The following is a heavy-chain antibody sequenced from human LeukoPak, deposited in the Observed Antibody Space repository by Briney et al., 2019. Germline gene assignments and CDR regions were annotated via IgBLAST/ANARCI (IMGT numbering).Heavy chain of an antibody. CDR3: AKADLWCGAIEPFDY. V-gene: IGHV3-23*01. CDR2: VSRSSGST. D-gene: IGHD3-10*01. Sequence: GQCLRLSCAASGFTFTSDAMSCVSQAPGKGLGWVSAVSRSSGSTYYADSVKGRFTISTDNTKNTLYLQMNSLRAEDVAVYYCAKADLWCGAIEPFDYWGQGTLVTVYS. CDR1: GFTFTSDA. J-gene: IGHJ4*02.